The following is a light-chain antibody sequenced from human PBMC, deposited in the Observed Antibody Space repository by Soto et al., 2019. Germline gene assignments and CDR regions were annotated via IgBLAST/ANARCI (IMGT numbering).Light chain of an antibody. Sequence: DIVMTQSPDSLAVSLGERATINCKSSQSGLYRSDNKHYLAWYQQKPRQPPKLLIYWASTRESGVPDRLSGSGSVTDFTLTISSLQAEYGAVYYGEQYYCTPSKFGQGTMVEIK. CDR1: QSGLYRSDNKHY. V-gene: IGKV4-1*01. CDR2: WAS. J-gene: IGKJ1*01. CDR3: EQYYCTPSK.